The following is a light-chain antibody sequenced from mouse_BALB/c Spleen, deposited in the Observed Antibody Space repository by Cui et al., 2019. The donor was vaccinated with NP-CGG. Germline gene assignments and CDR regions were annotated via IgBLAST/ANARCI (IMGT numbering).Light chain of an antibody. J-gene: IGLJ1*01. CDR3: ALWYSNHWV. Sequence: QAVVTQESALTTSPGDTVTLTCRSSTGAVTTSNYANWVQEKPDHLFTGLIGDTNNRAPGVPARFSGSLIGDKAALTITGAQTEDEAIYFCALWYSNHWVFGGGTKLTVL. CDR1: TGAVTTSNY. CDR2: DTN. V-gene: IGLV1*01.